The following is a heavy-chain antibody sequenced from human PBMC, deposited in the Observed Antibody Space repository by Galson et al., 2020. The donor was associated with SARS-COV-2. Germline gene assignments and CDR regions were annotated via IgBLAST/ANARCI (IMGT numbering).Heavy chain of an antibody. J-gene: IGHJ4*02. D-gene: IGHD3-10*01. CDR1: GDIFTGYY. Sequence: ASVKVSCKAFGDIFTGYYIHWVRQAPGQGLEWMGRINPNSGGTNYAQIFQGRVTMTRDTSISTAYMELSSLRSDDTAVYYCAGVGGYDSGNYYYFDYGGKGSLVTVSP. CDR3: AGVGGYDSGNYYYFDY. CDR2: INPNSGGT. V-gene: IGHV1-2*06.